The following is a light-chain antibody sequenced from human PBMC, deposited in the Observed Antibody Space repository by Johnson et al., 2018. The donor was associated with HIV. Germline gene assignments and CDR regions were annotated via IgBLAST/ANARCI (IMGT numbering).Light chain of an antibody. CDR1: SSNIGNNF. J-gene: IGLJ1*01. V-gene: IGLV1-51*02. Sequence: QSVLTQPPSVSAAPGQKVTISCSGSSSNIGNNFVSWYQVLPGTAPKLLIYENNKRPSGIPVRFSGSKSGTSATLGITGLQTGDEADYYCGTWDSSLSAYVFGTGTKVTVL. CDR3: GTWDSSLSAYV. CDR2: ENN.